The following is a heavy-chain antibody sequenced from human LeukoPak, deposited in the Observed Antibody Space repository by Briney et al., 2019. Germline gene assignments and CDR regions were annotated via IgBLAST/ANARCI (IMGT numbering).Heavy chain of an antibody. CDR2: INPNSGGA. V-gene: IGHV1-2*02. CDR3: ARALTHIVLMVYAIEN. CDR1: GYTFTGYY. Sequence: PRASVKVSCKASGYTFTGYYMHWVRQAPGQGLEWMGWINPNSGGANYAQKSQGRVTMTRDTSIRPAYMEMIRLRSDDTAVYYCARALTHIVLMVYAIENWGQGTLVTVSS. J-gene: IGHJ4*02. D-gene: IGHD2-8*01.